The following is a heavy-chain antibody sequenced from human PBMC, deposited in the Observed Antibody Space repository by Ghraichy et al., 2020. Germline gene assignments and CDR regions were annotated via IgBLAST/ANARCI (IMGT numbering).Heavy chain of an antibody. CDR1: GGSFSGYY. CDR3: ARAPLYYYGSGSYVPNFDY. D-gene: IGHD3-10*01. V-gene: IGHV4-34*01. Sequence: SETLSLTCAVYGGSFSGYYWSWIRQPPGKGLEWIGEINHSGSTNYNPSLKSRVTISVDPSKNQFSLKLSSVTAADTAVYYCARAPLYYYGSGSYVPNFDYWGQGTLVTVSS. CDR2: INHSGST. J-gene: IGHJ4*02.